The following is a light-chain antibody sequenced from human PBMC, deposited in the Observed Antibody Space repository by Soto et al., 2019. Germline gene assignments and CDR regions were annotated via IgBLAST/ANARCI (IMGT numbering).Light chain of an antibody. J-gene: IGLJ2*01. Sequence: QSVLTQPPSVSGAPGQRVTISCTGSSSNIGAGYDVHWYQQLPGTAPKLLIYRNSNRPSGVPDRFSGSKSGTSGSLAITGLQAEDDADYYCQSHDSSQSGSVFGGGTKLTVL. CDR2: RNS. V-gene: IGLV1-40*01. CDR3: QSHDSSQSGSV. CDR1: SSNIGAGYD.